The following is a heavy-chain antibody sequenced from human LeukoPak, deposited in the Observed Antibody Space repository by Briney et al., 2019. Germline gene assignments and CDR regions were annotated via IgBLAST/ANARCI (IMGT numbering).Heavy chain of an antibody. Sequence: SGTLSLTCAVPGGSISSSNWWSWVRQPPGKGREWIGAIYHSGSTNYNPSLKSRVTISVDKSKNQFSLKLSSVTAADTAVYYCARAPIVDAFDIWGQGAMVTVSS. V-gene: IGHV4-4*02. J-gene: IGHJ3*02. CDR1: GGSISSSNW. CDR2: IYHSGST. D-gene: IGHD3-16*02. CDR3: ARAPIVDAFDI.